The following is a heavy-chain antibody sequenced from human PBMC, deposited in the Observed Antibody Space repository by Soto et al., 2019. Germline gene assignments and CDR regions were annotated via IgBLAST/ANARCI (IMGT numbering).Heavy chain of an antibody. Sequence: EVQLVESGGGLVQPGRSLRLSCAASGFTFDDYAMHWVRQAPGKGLEWVSGISWNSGRIGYADSVKGRFTISRDNAKNSLYLQMNSLRAEDTALYYCAKDIKGEYSCYIFDYWGQGTLVTVSS. V-gene: IGHV3-9*01. CDR3: AKDIKGEYSCYIFDY. J-gene: IGHJ4*02. CDR1: GFTFDDYA. D-gene: IGHD5-12*01. CDR2: ISWNSGRI.